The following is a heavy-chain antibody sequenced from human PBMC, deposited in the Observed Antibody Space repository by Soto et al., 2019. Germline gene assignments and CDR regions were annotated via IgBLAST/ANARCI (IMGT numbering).Heavy chain of an antibody. CDR3: ARHRLLTPPVY. D-gene: IGHD1-26*01. V-gene: IGHV4-39*01. Sequence: SETLSLTCTVSGGSITSNNYYWGWIRQPPRKGLEWIGSIYYSGTTYYNPSLKSRLTISLDTPKNQFSLKLSSVTAADMSVYYCARHRLLTPPVYWGQGTLVTVSS. CDR1: GGSITSNNYY. CDR2: IYYSGTT. J-gene: IGHJ4*02.